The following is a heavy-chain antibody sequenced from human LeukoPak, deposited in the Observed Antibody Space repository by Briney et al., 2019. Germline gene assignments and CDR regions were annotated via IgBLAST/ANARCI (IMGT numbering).Heavy chain of an antibody. V-gene: IGHV3-23*01. CDR2: ITANGGRT. D-gene: IGHD1/OR15-1a*01. Sequence: TGGSLRLSCAASGFIFSGYTMNWFRQAPGKGLEWVSGITANGGRTYYAGSVKGRFTISRDNSKNTVWLQMVSLRAEDMAVYYCAKDEKPDGRWNIDHWGQGTLVTVSS. CDR3: AKDEKPDGRWNIDH. CDR1: GFIFSGYT. J-gene: IGHJ4*02.